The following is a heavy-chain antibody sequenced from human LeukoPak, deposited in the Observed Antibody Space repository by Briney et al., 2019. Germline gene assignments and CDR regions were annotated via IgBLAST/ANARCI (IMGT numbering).Heavy chain of an antibody. CDR2: ISHSGST. CDR3: ARGSGRYYYYGMDV. V-gene: IGHV4-34*01. Sequence: SETLSLTCAVYGGSFSGYYWSWIRQPPGKGLEWIGEISHSGSTNYNPSLKSRVTISVDTSKNQFSLKLSSVTAADTAVYYCARGSGRYYYYGMDVWGQGTTVTVSS. J-gene: IGHJ6*02. D-gene: IGHD3-10*01. CDR1: GGSFSGYY.